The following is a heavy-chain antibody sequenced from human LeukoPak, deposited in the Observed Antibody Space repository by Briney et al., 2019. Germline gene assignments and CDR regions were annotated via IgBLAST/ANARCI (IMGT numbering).Heavy chain of an antibody. V-gene: IGHV3-30*03. CDR3: ARERDDYYFDY. J-gene: IGHJ4*02. CDR2: LSSDGSNK. Sequence: GRSLRLSCAASGFTFSNYGMHWVRQAPGKGLEWVAVLSSDGSNKYCADSVKGRFTISRDNSKNSLYLQMNSLRAEDTAVYYCARERDDYYFDYWGQGTLVTVSS. D-gene: IGHD3-3*01. CDR1: GFTFSNYG.